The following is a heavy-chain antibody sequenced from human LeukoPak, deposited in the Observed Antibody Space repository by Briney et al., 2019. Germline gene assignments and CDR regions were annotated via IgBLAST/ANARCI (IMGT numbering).Heavy chain of an antibody. Sequence: SVKVSCKASGGTFISYAISWVRQPPGQGREWMGRIIPILGIANYAQKFQGRVTITADKSTSTAYMELSSLRSEDTAVYYCARGIVLRFLEWLPPDAFDIWGQGTMVTVSS. CDR2: IIPILGIA. CDR1: GGTFISYA. J-gene: IGHJ3*02. CDR3: ARGIVLRFLEWLPPDAFDI. D-gene: IGHD3-3*01. V-gene: IGHV1-69*04.